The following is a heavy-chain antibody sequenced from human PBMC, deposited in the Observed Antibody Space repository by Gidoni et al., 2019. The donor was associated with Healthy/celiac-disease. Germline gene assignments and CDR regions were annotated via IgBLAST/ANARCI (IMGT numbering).Heavy chain of an antibody. J-gene: IGHJ4*02. V-gene: IGHV3-7*01. CDR2: RKQYGSEK. CDR1: GFTFSSYW. D-gene: IGHD3-10*01. CDR3: ARDGLLLWFGAEGY. Sequence: EVQLVESGGGLVQPGGSLRLSCAASGFTFSSYWMSWVRQAPGKGLGGVANRKQYGSEKYYVDSVKGRFTISRDNAKNSLYLQMNSLRAEDAAVYYCARDGLLLWFGAEGYRGQGTLVTVSS.